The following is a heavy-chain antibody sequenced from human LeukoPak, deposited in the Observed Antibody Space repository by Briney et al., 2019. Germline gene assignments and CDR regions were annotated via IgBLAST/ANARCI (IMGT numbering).Heavy chain of an antibody. CDR2: INPNSGGT. Sequence: GASVKVSCKGSGYTFTGYYMHWVRQAPGQGLEWMGRINPNSGGTNYAQKFQGRVTMTRDTSISTAYMELSRLRSDDTAVYYCARGPGPYGGNGEFDYWGQGTLVTVSS. D-gene: IGHD4-23*01. J-gene: IGHJ4*02. CDR1: GYTFTGYY. CDR3: ARGPGPYGGNGEFDY. V-gene: IGHV1-2*06.